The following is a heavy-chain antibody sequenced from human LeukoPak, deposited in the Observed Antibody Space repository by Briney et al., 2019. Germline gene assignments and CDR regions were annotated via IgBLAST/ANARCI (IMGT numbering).Heavy chain of an antibody. CDR2: IYYGGSI. J-gene: IGHJ2*01. CDR3: ARDNAGDWYFDL. CDR1: VGSISNFY. D-gene: IGHD2-2*01. Sequence: SETLSLTCTVSVGSISNFYWSWIRQPPGKGLEWIAYIYYGGSIKYNPSLKSRVTISADTSKNQVSLRLPSVTAADTAVYFCARDNAGDWYFDLWGRGTLLTVSS. V-gene: IGHV4-59*12.